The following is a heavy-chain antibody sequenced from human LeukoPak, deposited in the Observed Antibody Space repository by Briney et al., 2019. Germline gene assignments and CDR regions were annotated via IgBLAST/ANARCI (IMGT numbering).Heavy chain of an antibody. V-gene: IGHV1-69*05. Sequence: ASVKVSCKASGGTFSSYAISWVRQAPGQGLEWMGGIIPIFGTANYAQKFQGRVTITTDESTSTAYMELSSLRSEDTAVYYCAGDGGYCSSTSCYPAPFDYWGQGTLVTVSS. CDR2: IIPIFGTA. J-gene: IGHJ4*02. CDR1: GGTFSSYA. CDR3: AGDGGYCSSTSCYPAPFDY. D-gene: IGHD2-2*01.